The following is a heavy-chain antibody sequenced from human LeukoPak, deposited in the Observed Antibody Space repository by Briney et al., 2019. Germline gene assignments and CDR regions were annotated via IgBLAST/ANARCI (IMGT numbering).Heavy chain of an antibody. CDR1: GFTFSSYS. CDR2: ISSSSYI. V-gene: IGHV3-21*01. D-gene: IGHD3-10*01. Sequence: GGSLRLSCAASGFTFSSYSMNWVRQAPGKGLEWVSSISSSSYIYYADSLKCRFTISRDNAKNSLYLQMNSLRAEDTAVYYCARARITMVRGVMNYYGMDVWGQGTTVTVSS. CDR3: ARARITMVRGVMNYYGMDV. J-gene: IGHJ6*02.